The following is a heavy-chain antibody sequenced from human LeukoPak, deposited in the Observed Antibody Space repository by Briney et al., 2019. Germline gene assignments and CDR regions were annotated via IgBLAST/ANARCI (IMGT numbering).Heavy chain of an antibody. CDR2: IIPIFGTA. CDR3: ASVEYDSSGYYSLDNWFDP. J-gene: IGHJ5*02. Sequence: SVKVSCKASGGTFSSYAISWVRQAPGQGLEWMGGIIPIFGTANYAQKFQGRDTITADESTSTAYMELSSLRSEDTAVYYCASVEYDSSGYYSLDNWFDPWGQGTLVTVSS. CDR1: GGTFSSYA. D-gene: IGHD3-22*01. V-gene: IGHV1-69*13.